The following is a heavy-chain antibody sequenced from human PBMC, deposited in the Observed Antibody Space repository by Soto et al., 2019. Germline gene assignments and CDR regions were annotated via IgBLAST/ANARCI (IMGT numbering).Heavy chain of an antibody. CDR3: ARTGYGSTGTTYWFDP. V-gene: IGHV1-3*01. J-gene: IGHJ5*02. CDR1: GYTFTSYA. D-gene: IGHD1-7*01. CDR2: INAGNGNT. Sequence: QVQLVQSGAEVKKPGASVKVSCKASGYTFTSYAMHWVRQAPGQRLEWMGWINAGNGNTKYSQKFQGRVTITRDTYASTAYMELSSLRSEDTAVYYCARTGYGSTGTTYWFDPWGQGTLVTVSS.